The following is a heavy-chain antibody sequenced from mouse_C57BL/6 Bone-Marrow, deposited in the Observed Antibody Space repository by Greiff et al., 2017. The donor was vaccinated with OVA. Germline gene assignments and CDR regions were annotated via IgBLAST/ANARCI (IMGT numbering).Heavy chain of an antibody. V-gene: IGHV5-12*01. Sequence: DVHLVESGGGLVQPGGSLKLSCAASGFTFSDYYMYWVRQTPEKRLEWVAYISNGGGSTYYPDTVKGRFTISRDNAKNTLYLQMSRLKSEDTAMYYCAREGLRRRFYAMDYWGQGTSVTVSS. J-gene: IGHJ4*01. CDR1: GFTFSDYY. CDR3: AREGLRRRFYAMDY. D-gene: IGHD2-4*01. CDR2: ISNGGGST.